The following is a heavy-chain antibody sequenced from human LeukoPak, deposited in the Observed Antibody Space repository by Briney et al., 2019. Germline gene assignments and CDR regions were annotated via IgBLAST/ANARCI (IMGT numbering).Heavy chain of an antibody. CDR2: IPYDGSNK. J-gene: IGHJ4*02. CDR3: AKEGAAGPYYFDY. CDR1: GFTFSSYG. Sequence: PGRSLRLSCAASGFTFSSYGMHWVRQAPGKGLEWVAVIPYDGSNKYYADSVKGRFTISRDNSKNTLYLQMNSLRAEDTAVYYCAKEGAAGPYYFDYWGQGTLVTVSS. D-gene: IGHD6-13*01. V-gene: IGHV3-30*18.